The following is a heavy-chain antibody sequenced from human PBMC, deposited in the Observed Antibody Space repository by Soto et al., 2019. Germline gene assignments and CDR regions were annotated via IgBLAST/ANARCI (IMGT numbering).Heavy chain of an antibody. CDR3: TSLYYYDSSGYYPGPYFDY. V-gene: IGHV3-73*01. D-gene: IGHD3-22*01. CDR2: IRSKANSYAT. Sequence: PGGSMRLSCAAAGFTLSGTAMHWVRQVSGKGMEWVGRIRSKANSYATAYAASVKGRFTISRDDSKNTAYLQMNSLKTEATAVYYCTSLYYYDSSGYYPGPYFDYWGQGTLVTVSS. J-gene: IGHJ4*02. CDR1: GFTLSGTA.